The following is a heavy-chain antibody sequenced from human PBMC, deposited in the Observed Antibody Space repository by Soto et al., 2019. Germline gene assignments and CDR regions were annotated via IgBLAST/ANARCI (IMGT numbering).Heavy chain of an antibody. CDR3: ARYYDFWTGLDY. Sequence: SETLSLTCTVSGASISSDYWSWIRQPPGKGLEWIGYVSSSGTSNYSPSLKSRVTISLDTAKNQFSLRLSSVTAADTAVYYCARYYDFWTGLDYWGQGTLVTVS. V-gene: IGHV4-59*01. CDR1: GASISSDY. J-gene: IGHJ4*02. CDR2: VSSSGTS. D-gene: IGHD3-3*01.